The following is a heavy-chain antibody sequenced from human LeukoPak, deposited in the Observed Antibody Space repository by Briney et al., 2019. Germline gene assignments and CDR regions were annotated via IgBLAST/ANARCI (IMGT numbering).Heavy chain of an antibody. Sequence: GGSLRLSCVASAFSFSDSWMTWVGQAPGKGLERVANINEDGSETWYVDSVRGRFTITRDNAKNTLYLQMNSLRAEDTAVYYCARRRDGYXXYWGXXTLXTVSS. CDR3: ARRRDGYXXY. CDR2: INEDGSET. D-gene: IGHD4-17*01. J-gene: IGHJ4*01. V-gene: IGHV3-7*03. CDR1: AFSFSDSW.